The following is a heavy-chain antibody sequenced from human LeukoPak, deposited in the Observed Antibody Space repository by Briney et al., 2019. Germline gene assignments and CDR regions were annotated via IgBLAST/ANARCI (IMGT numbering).Heavy chain of an antibody. V-gene: IGHV3-74*01. Sequence: PGGSLRLSCAASGITFTDYWMHWVRQAPGKGLVWVSHIVQDGCYATYADSVKGRFTISRDNAKNTLYLQMNSLRAEDTAVYYCATDDYRGLGYWGQGTLVTVSS. CDR2: IVQDGCYA. J-gene: IGHJ4*02. D-gene: IGHD4-11*01. CDR1: GITFTDYW. CDR3: ATDDYRGLGY.